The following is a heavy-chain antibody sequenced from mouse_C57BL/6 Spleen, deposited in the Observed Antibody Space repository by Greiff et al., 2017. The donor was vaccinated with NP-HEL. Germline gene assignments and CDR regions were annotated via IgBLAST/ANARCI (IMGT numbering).Heavy chain of an antibody. CDR3: ARVIYYYGSSYGNFDY. CDR2: ISSGGSYT. J-gene: IGHJ2*01. CDR1: GFTFSSYG. D-gene: IGHD1-1*01. V-gene: IGHV5-6*01. Sequence: EVQLVESGGDLVKPGGSLKLSCAASGFTFSSYGMSWVRQTPDKRLEWVATISSGGSYTYYPDSVKGRFTISRDNAKNTLYLQMSSLKSEDTAMYYCARVIYYYGSSYGNFDYWGQGTTLTVSS.